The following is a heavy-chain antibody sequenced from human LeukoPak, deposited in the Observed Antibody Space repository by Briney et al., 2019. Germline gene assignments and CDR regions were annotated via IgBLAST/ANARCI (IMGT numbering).Heavy chain of an antibody. V-gene: IGHV4-59*01. Sequence: ASETLSLTCTVSVGSISTYYWSWIRQPPGKGLEWIGFIYYSGSANYNPSLKSRVTISVDTSKNHFSLKLSSVTAADTAVYYCARYPFDGYNYYFDYWGQGTLVTVSS. J-gene: IGHJ4*02. CDR1: VGSISTYY. CDR2: IYYSGSA. CDR3: ARYPFDGYNYYFDY. D-gene: IGHD5-24*01.